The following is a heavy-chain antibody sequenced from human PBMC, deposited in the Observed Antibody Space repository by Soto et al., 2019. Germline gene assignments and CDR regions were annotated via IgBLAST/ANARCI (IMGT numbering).Heavy chain of an antibody. V-gene: IGHV3-23*01. J-gene: IGHJ4*02. D-gene: IGHD6-13*01. CDR2: ISGSGGST. CDR1: GFTCSSYA. Sequence: WRSLRLSCAASGFTCSSYAMSWVRQAPGKGLEWVSAISGSGGSTYYADSVKGRFTISRDNSKNTLYLQMNSLRAEDTAVYYCAKENGYSSSWFEFDYWGQGTLVTVS. CDR3: AKENGYSSSWFEFDY.